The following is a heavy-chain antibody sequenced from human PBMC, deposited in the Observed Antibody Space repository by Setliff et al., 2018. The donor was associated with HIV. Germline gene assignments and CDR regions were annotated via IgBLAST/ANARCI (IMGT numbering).Heavy chain of an antibody. CDR2: IRYDGSNK. J-gene: IGHJ4*02. CDR3: AKDETYHPALTGYSALDY. D-gene: IGHD3-9*01. Sequence: PGGSLRLSCAASGFTFSSHGMHWVRQAPGKGLEWVAFIRYDGSNKYYADSVQGRFTISRDNSKNTLYLQMNSLRPEDTAVYYCAKDETYHPALTGYSALDYWGQGTLVTVSS. CDR1: GFTFSSHG. V-gene: IGHV3-30*02.